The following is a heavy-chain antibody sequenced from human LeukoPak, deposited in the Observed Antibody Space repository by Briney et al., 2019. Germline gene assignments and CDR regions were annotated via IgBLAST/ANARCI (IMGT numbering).Heavy chain of an antibody. CDR1: GYTFTSYG. CDR3: ARGIDSGSPPLGTFEV. Sequence: GASVKVSCKASGYTFTSYGITWVRQAPGEGLEWMGWISAYNGNTNYEQRFHGRVIMTTDTSTTTAFMELRSLRSDDTAMYFCARGIDSGSPPLGTFEVWGQGTMVTVSS. CDR2: ISAYNGNT. D-gene: IGHD1-26*01. J-gene: IGHJ3*01. V-gene: IGHV1-18*01.